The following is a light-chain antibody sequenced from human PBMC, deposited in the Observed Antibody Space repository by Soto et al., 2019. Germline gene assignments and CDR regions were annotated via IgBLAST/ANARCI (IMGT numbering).Light chain of an antibody. CDR1: QSVISN. J-gene: IGKJ4*01. CDR2: GAS. CDR3: HQHNNWPLT. Sequence: EIVMTQSPATLSVSPGERATLSCMASQSVISNLAWYQQKPGQSPSLLIYGASNRATGIPARFSGSGSGTDFTLTISGLKYDDFPVSYCHQHNNWPLTFGAGTQVEIK. V-gene: IGKV3-15*01.